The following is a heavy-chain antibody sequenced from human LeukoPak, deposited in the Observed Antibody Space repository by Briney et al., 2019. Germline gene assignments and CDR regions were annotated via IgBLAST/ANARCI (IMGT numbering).Heavy chain of an antibody. Sequence: SETLSLTCTVSGGSISSYYWSWIRQPPGKGLEWIGSIYYSGSTYYNPSLKSRVTISIDTSKNQFSLKLSSVTAADTAIYYCARIPAGVGAFDIWGQGRMVTVSS. D-gene: IGHD6-13*01. CDR3: ARIPAGVGAFDI. CDR2: IYYSGST. J-gene: IGHJ3*02. V-gene: IGHV4-59*01. CDR1: GGSISSYY.